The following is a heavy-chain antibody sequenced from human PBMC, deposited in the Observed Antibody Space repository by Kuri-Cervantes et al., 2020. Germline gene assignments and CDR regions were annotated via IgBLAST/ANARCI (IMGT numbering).Heavy chain of an antibody. D-gene: IGHD2-21*01. CDR1: GYTFTSYG. CDR3: ASGIKQGYYYYGMDV. CDR2: ISAYNGNT. V-gene: IGHV1-18*01. J-gene: IGHJ6*02. Sequence: ASVKVSCKASGYTFTSYGISWVRQAPGQGLEWMGLISAYNGNTNYAQKLQGRVTMTTDTSTSTAYMELRSLRSDDTAVYYCASGIKQGYYYYGMDVWGQGTTVTVSS.